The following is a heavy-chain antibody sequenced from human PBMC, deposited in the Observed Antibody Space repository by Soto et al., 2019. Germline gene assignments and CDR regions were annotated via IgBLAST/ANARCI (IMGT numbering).Heavy chain of an antibody. CDR3: EKLYSGNDQAPSYFAS. CDR2: IYYSGST. V-gene: IGHV4-59*01. CDR1: GGSISSYY. J-gene: IGHJ4*02. Sequence: SETLSLTCTVSGGSISSYYWSWIRQPPGKGLEWIGYIYYSGSTNYNPSLKSRVTISVDTSKNQFSLKLSSVTAADTAVYYCEKLYSGNDQAPSYFASWAKGTLVPVSP. D-gene: IGHD5-12*01.